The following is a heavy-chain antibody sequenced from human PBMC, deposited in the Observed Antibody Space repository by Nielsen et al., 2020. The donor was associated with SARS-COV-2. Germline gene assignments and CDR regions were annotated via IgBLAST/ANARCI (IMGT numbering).Heavy chain of an antibody. J-gene: IGHJ5*02. CDR3: ARQWLPDNWFDP. CDR2: FIPFLGKA. D-gene: IGHD6-19*01. V-gene: IGHV1-69*04. CDR1: GGTFRRHA. Sequence: SVKVSCKAYGGTFRRHAISWVRQAPGQGLEWMGRFIPFLGKANYAQKFQGRVTITADRSASTAYMDLSSLRSEDTAVYYCARQWLPDNWFDPWGQGTLVTVSS.